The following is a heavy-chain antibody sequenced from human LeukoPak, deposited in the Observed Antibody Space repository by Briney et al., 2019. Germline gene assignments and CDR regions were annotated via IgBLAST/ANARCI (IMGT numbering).Heavy chain of an antibody. CDR1: GGSFSGYY. V-gene: IGHV4-39*01. D-gene: IGHD7-27*01. Sequence: PSETLSLTCAVSGGSFSGYYWGWIRQPPGKGLEWIGNIYYSGSTYYNASLKSRVTISVDTSKNQFSLRLSSVTASDTAVYFCASLLNGGVAHWFDPWGQGTLVTVSS. J-gene: IGHJ5*02. CDR2: IYYSGST. CDR3: ASLLNGGVAHWFDP.